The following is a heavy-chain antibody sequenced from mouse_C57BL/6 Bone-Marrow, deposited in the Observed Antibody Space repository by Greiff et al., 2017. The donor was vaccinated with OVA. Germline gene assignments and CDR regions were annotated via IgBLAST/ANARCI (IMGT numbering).Heavy chain of an antibody. CDR3: ARPGVMVTTKGYYYAMDY. J-gene: IGHJ4*01. V-gene: IGHV1-61*01. Sequence: VQLQQPGAELVRPGSSVKLSCKASGYTFTSYWMDWVKQRPGQGLEWIGNIYPSDSETHYNQKFKDKATLTVDKSSSTAYMKLSSLTSEDSAVYYWARPGVMVTTKGYYYAMDYWGQGTSVTVSS. D-gene: IGHD2-2*01. CDR1: GYTFTSYW. CDR2: IYPSDSET.